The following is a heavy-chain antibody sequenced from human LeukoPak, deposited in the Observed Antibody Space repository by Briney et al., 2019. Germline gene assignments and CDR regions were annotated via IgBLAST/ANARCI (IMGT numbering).Heavy chain of an antibody. V-gene: IGHV4-34*01. Sequence: SETLSLTCAVYGGSFSGYSWSWIRKPPAKGPAWTGEINHSGSTNYNPPLKSRVTISVDTFKNQFSLKLSSVTAADTALYYCARFPLTMVVTPLSIYWGQGTLVTVSS. CDR1: GGSFSGYS. D-gene: IGHD4-23*01. J-gene: IGHJ4*02. CDR3: ARFPLTMVVTPLSIY. CDR2: INHSGST.